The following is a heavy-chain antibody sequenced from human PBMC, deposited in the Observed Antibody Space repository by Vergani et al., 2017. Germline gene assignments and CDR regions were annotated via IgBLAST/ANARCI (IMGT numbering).Heavy chain of an antibody. V-gene: IGHV5-51*03. CDR2: IYPGDSDT. CDR1: GYSFTSYW. CDR3: ARGVVPAARDYYYYYMDV. J-gene: IGHJ6*03. Sequence: EVQLVQSGAEVKKPGESLKISCKGSGYSFTSYWIGWVRQMPGKGLEWMGIIYPGDSDTRYSPSFQGQVTISADKSISTAYLQWSSPKASDTAMYYCARGVVPAARDYYYYYMDVWGKGTTVTVSS. D-gene: IGHD2-2*01.